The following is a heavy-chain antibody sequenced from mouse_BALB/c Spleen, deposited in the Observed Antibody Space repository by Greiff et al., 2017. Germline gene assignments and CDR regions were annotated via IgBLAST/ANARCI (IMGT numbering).Heavy chain of an antibody. J-gene: IGHJ3*01. Sequence: VQLQQSGAELVKPGASVKLSCTASGFNIKDTYMHWVKQRPEQGLEWIGRIDPANGNTKYDPKFQGKATITADTSSNTAYLQLSSLTSEDTAVYYCARGYYDYDGFAYWGQGTLVTVSA. V-gene: IGHV14-3*02. CDR3: ARGYYDYDGFAY. D-gene: IGHD2-4*01. CDR2: IDPANGNT. CDR1: GFNIKDTY.